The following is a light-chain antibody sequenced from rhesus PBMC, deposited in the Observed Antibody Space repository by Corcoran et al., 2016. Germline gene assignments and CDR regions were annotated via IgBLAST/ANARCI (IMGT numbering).Light chain of an antibody. CDR1: QTISSY. CDR2: AGS. J-gene: IGKJ3*01. CDR3: QQHNSHPFT. Sequence: DIQMTQSPSSLSASVGDRVTITCRASQTISSYLAWYQQKPGNVLKLLIYAGSSLESGVPSRFSGSGAGTELPLTINSLQPEDFATYYCQQHNSHPFTFGPGTKLDIK. V-gene: IGKV1-44*01.